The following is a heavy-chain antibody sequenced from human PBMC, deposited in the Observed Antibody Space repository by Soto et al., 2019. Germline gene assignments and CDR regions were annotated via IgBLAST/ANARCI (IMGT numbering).Heavy chain of an antibody. Sequence: PGGSLRLSCGASGFTFSVYAMTWVRQALGKGLEWVSAISGNGGSTYYADSVKGRFTISRDNSKSTLHLQMNSLRVEDTAVYYCAKDRTFGPPLVRFDSWGQGTLVTVSS. CDR1: GFTFSVYA. CDR2: ISGNGGST. D-gene: IGHD6-6*01. V-gene: IGHV3-23*01. CDR3: AKDRTFGPPLVRFDS. J-gene: IGHJ4*02.